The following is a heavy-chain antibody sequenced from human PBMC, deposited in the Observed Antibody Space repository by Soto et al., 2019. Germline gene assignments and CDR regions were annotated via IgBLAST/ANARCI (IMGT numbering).Heavy chain of an antibody. CDR3: AHSPRITVTPLYYFDY. CDR2: IYWDDDK. Sequence: QITLKESGPTLVKPTQTLTLTCTFSGFSLSTSGVGVGWIRQPPGKALEWLALIYWDDDKRYSPSLKNRLTITKDTSKNQVVLTMTNMEPVDTATYYCAHSPRITVTPLYYFDYWGQGTLVTVSS. V-gene: IGHV2-5*02. J-gene: IGHJ4*02. D-gene: IGHD4-17*01. CDR1: GFSLSTSGVG.